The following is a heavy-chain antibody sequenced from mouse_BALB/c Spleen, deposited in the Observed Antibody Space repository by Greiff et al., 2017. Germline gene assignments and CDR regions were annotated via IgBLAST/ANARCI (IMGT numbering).Heavy chain of an antibody. CDR2: INSNGGST. D-gene: IGHD1-2*01. CDR1: GFTFSSYG. CDR3: ARDGYVYYYAMDY. V-gene: IGHV5-6-3*01. Sequence: EVQLVESGGGLVQPGGSLKLSCAASGFTFSSYGMSWVRQTPDKRLELVATINSNGGSTYYPDSVKGRFTISRDNAKNTLYLQMSSLKSEDTAMYYCARDGYVYYYAMDYWGQGTSVTVSS. J-gene: IGHJ4*01.